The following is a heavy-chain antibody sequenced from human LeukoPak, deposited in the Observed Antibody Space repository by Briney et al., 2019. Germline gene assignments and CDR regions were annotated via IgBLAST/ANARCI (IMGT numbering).Heavy chain of an antibody. Sequence: GGSLRLSCAASGFTFSSYSMNWVRQAPGKGVEWVSSISSSSSYIYYADSVKGRFTISRDNAKNSLYLQMNSLRAEDTAVYYCASSIAAAGRNWFDPWGQGTLVTVSS. J-gene: IGHJ5*02. CDR2: ISSSSSYI. D-gene: IGHD6-13*01. CDR3: ASSIAAAGRNWFDP. V-gene: IGHV3-21*01. CDR1: GFTFSSYS.